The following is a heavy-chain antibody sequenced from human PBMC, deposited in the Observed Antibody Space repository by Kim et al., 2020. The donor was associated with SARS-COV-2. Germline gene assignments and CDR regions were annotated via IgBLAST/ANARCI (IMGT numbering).Heavy chain of an antibody. Sequence: GGSLRLSCAASGFSLNNYAIKWVRQAPGKGLECVAFIWSDGSIKYYADSVKGRFTASRDSSKSTVYLQMNSLGVEDTAVYYCARDLSGSLDYWGQGIPVTVPS. D-gene: IGHD1-26*01. CDR2: IWSDGSIK. CDR1: GFSLNNYA. J-gene: IGHJ4*02. V-gene: IGHV3-33*01. CDR3: ARDLSGSLDY.